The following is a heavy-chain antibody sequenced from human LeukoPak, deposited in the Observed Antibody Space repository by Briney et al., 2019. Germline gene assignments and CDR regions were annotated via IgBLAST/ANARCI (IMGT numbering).Heavy chain of an antibody. CDR3: AKNWEELDY. V-gene: IGHV3-7*02. CDR1: GFTFSTNW. CDR2: INQDGSAA. J-gene: IGHJ4*02. D-gene: IGHD1-26*01. Sequence: GGSLRLSCAAAGFTFSTNWRSWVRQAPGKGLEWVANINQDGSAAYYADSLKGRFTISRDNSKNTLYLQMNSLRPEDTAVYYCAKNWEELDYWGQGTLVTVSS.